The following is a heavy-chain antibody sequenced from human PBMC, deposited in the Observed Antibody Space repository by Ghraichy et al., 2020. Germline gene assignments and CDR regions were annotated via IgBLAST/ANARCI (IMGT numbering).Heavy chain of an antibody. J-gene: IGHJ4*02. D-gene: IGHD4-17*01. CDR2: INEDGSQR. CDR1: EFTFSTGW. V-gene: IGHV3-7*01. CDR3: VADGDNGA. Sequence: GGSLRLSCAASEFTFSTGWMSWVRQVPGKGLEWVANINEDGSQRNYVDSVKGRFTISRDNAKKSQFLQMNGLRADDTAVYYCVADGDNGAWGQGTLVTVSS.